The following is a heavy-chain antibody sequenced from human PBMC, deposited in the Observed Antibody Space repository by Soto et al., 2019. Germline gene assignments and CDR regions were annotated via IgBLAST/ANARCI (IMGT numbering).Heavy chain of an antibody. J-gene: IGHJ4*02. CDR2: INPSGGST. Sequence: VASVKVSCKASGYTFTSYYMHWLRQAPGQGLEWMGIINPSGGSTSYAQKFQGRVTMTRDTSTSTVYMELSSLRSEDTAVYYCARGEYCTNGVCPPPPPYSDYWGQGTLVTV. CDR3: ARGEYCTNGVCPPPPPYSDY. D-gene: IGHD2-8*01. V-gene: IGHV1-46*01. CDR1: GYTFTSYY.